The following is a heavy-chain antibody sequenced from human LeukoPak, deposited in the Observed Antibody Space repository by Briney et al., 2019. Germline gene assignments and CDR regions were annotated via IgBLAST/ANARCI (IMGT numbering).Heavy chain of an antibody. CDR3: ARAPGGFHGDYSPIAY. CDR1: GFIFNNYA. V-gene: IGHV3-30-3*01. Sequence: GGSLRLSCAGSGFIFNNYAMHWVRQAPGKGLQWLALTSDDGSAKYYADSVKGRFTISRDNSQNTLYLQMNSLRADETAIYYCARAPGGFHGDYSPIAYWGQGTLVTVSS. D-gene: IGHD4-17*01. CDR2: TSDDGSAK. J-gene: IGHJ4*02.